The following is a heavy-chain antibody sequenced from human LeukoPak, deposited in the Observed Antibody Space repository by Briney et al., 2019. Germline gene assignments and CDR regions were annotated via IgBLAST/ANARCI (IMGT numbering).Heavy chain of an antibody. V-gene: IGHV1-2*02. D-gene: IGHD1-26*01. Sequence: GASVKVSCKASGYTFTGYYMPWVRQAPGQGLEWMGWINPNSGGTNYAQKFQGRVTMTRDTSISTAYMELSRLRSDDTAVYYCARAFQIVGATDFDYWGQGTLVTVSS. CDR3: ARAFQIVGATDFDY. CDR1: GYTFTGYY. CDR2: INPNSGGT. J-gene: IGHJ4*02.